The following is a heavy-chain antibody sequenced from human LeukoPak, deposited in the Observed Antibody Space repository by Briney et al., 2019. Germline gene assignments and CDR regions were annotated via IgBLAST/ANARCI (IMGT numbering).Heavy chain of an antibody. CDR2: ISSSGSTI. J-gene: IGHJ6*04. Sequence: GGSLRLSCAASGFAFSSYEMNWVRQAPGKGLEWVSYISSSGSTIYYADSVKGRFTISRDNAKNSLYLQMNSLRAEDMAVYYCAELGITMIGGVWGKGTTVTISS. CDR1: GFAFSSYE. V-gene: IGHV3-48*03. D-gene: IGHD3-10*02. CDR3: AELGITMIGGV.